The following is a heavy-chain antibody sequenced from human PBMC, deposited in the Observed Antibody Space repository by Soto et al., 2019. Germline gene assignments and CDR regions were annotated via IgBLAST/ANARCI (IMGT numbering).Heavy chain of an antibody. CDR3: ARRGYDYVRGLGWLDN. CDR2: IYYSGST. Sequence: PSETLSLTCTVSGGSISSSSYYWGWIRQPPGKGLEWIGSIYYSGSTYYNPSLKSRVTISVDTSKNQFSLKLSSVTAADTAVYYCARRGYDYVRGLGWLDNWGQGTMGPV. D-gene: IGHD5-12*01. V-gene: IGHV4-39*01. CDR1: GGSISSSSYY. J-gene: IGHJ5*02.